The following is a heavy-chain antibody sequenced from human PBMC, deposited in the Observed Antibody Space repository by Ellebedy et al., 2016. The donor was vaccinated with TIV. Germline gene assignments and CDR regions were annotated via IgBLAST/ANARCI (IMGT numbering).Heavy chain of an antibody. CDR2: INHSGST. D-gene: IGHD3-10*01. V-gene: IGHV4-34*01. CDR1: GGSISSYY. J-gene: IGHJ4*02. Sequence: SETLSLXXTVSGGSISSYYWSWIRQPPGKGLEWIGEINHSGSTNYNPSLKSRVTISVDTSKNQFSLKLSSVTAADTAVYYCARTIWFGELLTRYFDYWGQGTLVTVSS. CDR3: ARTIWFGELLTRYFDY.